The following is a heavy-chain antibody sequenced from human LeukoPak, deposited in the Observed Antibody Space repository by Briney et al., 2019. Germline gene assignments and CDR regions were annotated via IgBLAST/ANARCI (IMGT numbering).Heavy chain of an antibody. CDR2: ISSNGGST. V-gene: IGHV3-64*01. Sequence: GGSLRLSCAASGFTFSSYAMHWVRQAPGKGLEYVSAISSNGGSTYYANSVKGRFTISRDNSKNTLYLQMGSLRAEDMAVYYCARSLSHWGQGTLVTVSS. CDR1: GFTFSSYA. CDR3: ARSLSH. J-gene: IGHJ4*02.